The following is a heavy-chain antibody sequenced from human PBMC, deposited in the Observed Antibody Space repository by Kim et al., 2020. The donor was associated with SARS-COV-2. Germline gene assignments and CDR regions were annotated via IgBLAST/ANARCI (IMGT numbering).Heavy chain of an antibody. Sequence: GGSLRLSCAASGFTFSSYAMHWVRQAPGKGLEWVAVISYDGSNKYYADSVKGRFTISRDNSKNTLYLQMNSLRAEDTAVYYCARATRTGYSSSVDTYDAFDIWGQGTMVTVSS. CDR1: GFTFSSYA. D-gene: IGHD6-13*01. J-gene: IGHJ3*02. V-gene: IGHV3-30-3*01. CDR2: ISYDGSNK. CDR3: ARATRTGYSSSVDTYDAFDI.